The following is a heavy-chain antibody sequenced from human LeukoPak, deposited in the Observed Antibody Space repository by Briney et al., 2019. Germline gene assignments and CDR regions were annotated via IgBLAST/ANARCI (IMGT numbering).Heavy chain of an antibody. CDR3: ARARFDILTSYYFDY. D-gene: IGHD3-9*01. V-gene: IGHV4-59*01. CDR1: GGSISTYY. Sequence: PSETLSLTCTVSGGSISTYYWSWIRQPPGKGLEWIGYIFYNGGTIYNPSLKSRVTISVDTSKNQFSLKVSSVTAADTAVYYCARARFDILTSYYFDYWGQGTLVTVSS. J-gene: IGHJ4*02. CDR2: IFYNGGT.